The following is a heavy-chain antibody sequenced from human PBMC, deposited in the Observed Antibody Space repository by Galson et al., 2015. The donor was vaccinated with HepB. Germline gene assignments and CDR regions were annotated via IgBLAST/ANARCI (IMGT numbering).Heavy chain of an antibody. D-gene: IGHD3-10*01. J-gene: IGHJ6*02. CDR3: AREDASGNVDGMDV. V-gene: IGHV7-4-1*02. CDR1: GYTFTNYG. CDR2: INTNTGNP. Sequence: SVKVSCKASGYTFTNYGMNWVRQAPGQGLEWMGWINTNTGNPTYAQGFTGRFVFSLDNSVSTAYLQISSLKAEDTGVYYCAREDASGNVDGMDVWGQGTTVTVSS.